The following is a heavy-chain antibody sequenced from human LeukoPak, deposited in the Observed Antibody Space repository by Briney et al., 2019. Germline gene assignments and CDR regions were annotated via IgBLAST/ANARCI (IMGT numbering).Heavy chain of an antibody. D-gene: IGHD2-2*01. J-gene: IGHJ5*02. CDR2: IRYGGSNK. CDR3: AKGGLVPAAQNWFDP. Sequence: PGGSLRLSCAASGFTFSSYGMHWVRQAPGKGLEWVAFIRYGGSNKYYADSVKGRFTISRDNSKNTLYLQMNSLRAEDTAVYYCAKGGLVPAAQNWFDPWGQGTLVTVSS. CDR1: GFTFSSYG. V-gene: IGHV3-30*02.